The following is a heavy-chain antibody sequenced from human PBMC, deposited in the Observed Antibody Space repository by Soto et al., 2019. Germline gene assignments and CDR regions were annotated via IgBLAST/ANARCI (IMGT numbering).Heavy chain of an antibody. V-gene: IGHV4-31*03. CDR2: IYYSGST. CDR1: GGSISSGGYY. CDR3: ARDKLAGKQQLVRGPFYYGMDV. Sequence: PSETLSLTCTVSGGSISSGGYYWSWIRQHPGKGLEWIGYIYYSGSTYYNPSLKSRVTISVDTSKNQFSLKLCSVTAADTAVYYCARDKLAGKQQLVRGPFYYGMDVWGQGTTVTVSS. J-gene: IGHJ6*02. D-gene: IGHD6-13*01.